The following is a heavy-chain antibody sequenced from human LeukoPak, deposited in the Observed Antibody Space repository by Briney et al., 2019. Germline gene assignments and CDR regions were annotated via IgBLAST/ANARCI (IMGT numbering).Heavy chain of an antibody. CDR2: ISGIGGST. CDR3: AKGALLLWFGEYIEDYFDY. Sequence: PGGSLRLSCAASGFTFSSYAMSWVRQAPGKGLEWVSAISGIGGSTYYADSVKGRFTISRDNSKNTLYPQMNSLRAEDTAVYYCAKGALLLWFGEYIEDYFDYWGQGTLVTVSS. V-gene: IGHV3-23*01. J-gene: IGHJ4*02. CDR1: GFTFSSYA. D-gene: IGHD3-10*01.